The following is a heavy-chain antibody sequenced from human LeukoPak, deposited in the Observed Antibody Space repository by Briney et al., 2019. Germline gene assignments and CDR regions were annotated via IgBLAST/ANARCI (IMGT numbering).Heavy chain of an antibody. D-gene: IGHD7-27*01. Sequence: SVKVSCKASGFTFTSSAVQWVRQARGQRLEWIGRIVLGSGNTNYAQQFQERVTITRDLSTSSTYLELSSLRSEDTAVYYCAALAGVQGLAYDPRDYVDSWGQGTLVTVSS. CDR3: AALAGVQGLAYDPRDYVDS. V-gene: IGHV1-58*01. CDR1: GFTFTSSA. J-gene: IGHJ4*02. CDR2: IVLGSGNT.